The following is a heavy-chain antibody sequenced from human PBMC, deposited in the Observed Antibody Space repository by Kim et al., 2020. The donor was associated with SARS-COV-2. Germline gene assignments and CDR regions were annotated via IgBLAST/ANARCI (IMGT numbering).Heavy chain of an antibody. J-gene: IGHJ5*02. D-gene: IGHD6-19*01. V-gene: IGHV3-23*01. CDR1: GFTFSSYA. CDR2: ISGSGGST. Sequence: GGSLRLSCAASGFTFSSYAMSWVRQAPGKGLEWVSAISGSGGSTYYADSVKGRFTISRDNSKNTLYLQMNSLRAEDTAVYYCAKGGRGREQWLVPCRFDPWGQGTLVTVSS. CDR3: AKGGRGREQWLVPCRFDP.